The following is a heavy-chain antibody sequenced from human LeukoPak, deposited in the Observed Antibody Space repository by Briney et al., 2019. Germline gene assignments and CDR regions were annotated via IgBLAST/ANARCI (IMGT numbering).Heavy chain of an antibody. Sequence: SETLSLTCTVSGGSISSYYWSWIRQPPGKGLEWIGYIYYSGSTYYNPSLKSRVTISVDTSKNQFSLKLSSVTAADTAVYYCARQYYGSGSFYYYYYMDVWGKGTTVTISS. J-gene: IGHJ6*03. CDR1: GGSISSYY. V-gene: IGHV4-59*08. CDR3: ARQYYGSGSFYYYYYMDV. CDR2: IYYSGST. D-gene: IGHD3-10*01.